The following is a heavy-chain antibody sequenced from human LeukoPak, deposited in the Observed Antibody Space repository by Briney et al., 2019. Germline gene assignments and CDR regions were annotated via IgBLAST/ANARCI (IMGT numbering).Heavy chain of an antibody. CDR2: ISYSGST. V-gene: IGHV4-59*13. Sequence: TSSETLSLTCTVSGGSITSYYWSWIRQPPGKGLEWVGFISYSGSTNYNPSLKSRVTISVDASKNQFSLKLNSVTAADTAVYFCAGGARYCSGGSCLDNWGQGTLVTVSS. D-gene: IGHD2-15*01. CDR3: AGGARYCSGGSCLDN. J-gene: IGHJ4*02. CDR1: GGSITSYY.